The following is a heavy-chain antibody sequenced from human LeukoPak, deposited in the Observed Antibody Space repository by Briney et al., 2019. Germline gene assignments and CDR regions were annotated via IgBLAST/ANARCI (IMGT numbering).Heavy chain of an antibody. D-gene: IGHD5-18*01. J-gene: IGHJ4*02. CDR3: ARGQRRHTDMAPSFDY. CDR2: IYHSGST. V-gene: IGHV4-4*02. CDR1: GGSISSSNW. Sequence: SETLSLTCAVSGGSISSSNWWSWVRQPPGKGLEWIGEIYHSGSTYYNPSLKSRVTISVDTSKNQFSLKLSSVTAADTAVYYCARGQRRHTDMAPSFDYWGQGTLVTVSS.